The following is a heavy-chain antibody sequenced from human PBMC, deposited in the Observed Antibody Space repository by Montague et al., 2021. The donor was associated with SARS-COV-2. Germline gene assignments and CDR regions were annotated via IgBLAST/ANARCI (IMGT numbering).Heavy chain of an antibody. V-gene: IGHV4-59*01. CDR1: GGSISNYY. CDR3: ARGPHSNTWYDPGDY. J-gene: IGHJ4*02. CDR2: IFHSGTT. D-gene: IGHD6-13*01. Sequence: SETLSLTCTVSGGSISNYYWSWIRQTPGKGLEWIGFIFHSGTTNYNPSLKSRVTISTDTSKNHFSLRLTSVTTTDTAVYYCARGPHSNTWYDPGDYWGQGSLVTVSP.